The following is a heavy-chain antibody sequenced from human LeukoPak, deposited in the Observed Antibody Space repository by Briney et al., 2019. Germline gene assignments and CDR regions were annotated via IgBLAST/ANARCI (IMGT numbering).Heavy chain of an antibody. Sequence: SETLSLTCTVSGGSISSYYWSWIRQPPGKGLEWIGYIYYSGSTNYNPSLKSRVTISVDTSKNQFSLKLSSVTAADTAVYYCATMVGSGSYSSYYYYYYMDVWGKGTTVTVSS. D-gene: IGHD3-10*01. CDR3: ATMVGSGSYSSYYYYYYMDV. V-gene: IGHV4-59*01. CDR1: GGSISSYY. CDR2: IYYSGST. J-gene: IGHJ6*03.